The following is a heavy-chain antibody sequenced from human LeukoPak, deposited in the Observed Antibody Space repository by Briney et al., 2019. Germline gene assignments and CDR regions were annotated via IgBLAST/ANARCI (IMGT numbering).Heavy chain of an antibody. CDR3: ASFLSSGYYQTWYDP. J-gene: IGHJ5*02. D-gene: IGHD3-22*01. Sequence: GGSLRLSCAASGSTFSSYWMSWVRQAPGKGLEWVANIKQDGSEKYYVDSVKGRFTISRDNAKNSLYPQMNSLRAEDTAVYYCASFLSSGYYQTWYDPWGQGTLVTVSS. V-gene: IGHV3-7*01. CDR2: IKQDGSEK. CDR1: GSTFSSYW.